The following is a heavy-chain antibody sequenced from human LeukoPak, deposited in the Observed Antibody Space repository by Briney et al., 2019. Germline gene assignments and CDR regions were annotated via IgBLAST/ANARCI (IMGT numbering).Heavy chain of an antibody. V-gene: IGHV4-4*07. CDR2: IYTSGTT. Sequence: PSETLSLTCAVSGGSISSSYWSWNRQPAGKGLEWIGHIYTSGTTNYNPSLKSRVTMSVDTSKNQFSLNLSSVTAADTAVYYCAREDLPMARSFDYWGQGTLVTVSS. D-gene: IGHD3-10*01. J-gene: IGHJ4*02. CDR1: GGSISSSY. CDR3: AREDLPMARSFDY.